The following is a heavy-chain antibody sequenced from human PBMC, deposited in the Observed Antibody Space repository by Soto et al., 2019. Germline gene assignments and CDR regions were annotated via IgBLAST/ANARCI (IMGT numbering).Heavy chain of an antibody. CDR1: GGSISSGDYY. CDR2: IYYGGST. CDR3: ARALDIVVVPAAQDYYGMDV. Sequence: SETLSLTCTVSGGSISSGDYYWSWIRQPPGKGLEWIGYIYYGGSTYYNPSLKSRVTISVDTSKNQFSLKLSSVTAADTAVYYCARALDIVVVPAAQDYYGMDVWGQGTTVTVSS. V-gene: IGHV4-30-4*01. D-gene: IGHD2-2*01. J-gene: IGHJ6*02.